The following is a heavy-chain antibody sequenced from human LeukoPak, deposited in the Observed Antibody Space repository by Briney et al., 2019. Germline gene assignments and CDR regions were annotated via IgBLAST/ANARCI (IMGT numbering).Heavy chain of an antibody. CDR2: INAGNGNT. CDR3: ARDGYNHDAFDI. J-gene: IGHJ3*02. D-gene: IGHD5-24*01. V-gene: IGHV1-3*01. CDR1: GYTFTSYA. Sequence: ASVKVSCKASGYTFTSYAMHWVRQAPGQRLEWMGWINAGNGNTEYSQKLQGRVTITADESTSTAYMELSSLRSEDTAVYYCARDGYNHDAFDIWGQGTMVTVS.